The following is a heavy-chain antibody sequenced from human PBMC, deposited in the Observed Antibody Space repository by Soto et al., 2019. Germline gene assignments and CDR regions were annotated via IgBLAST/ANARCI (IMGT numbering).Heavy chain of an antibody. D-gene: IGHD2-15*01. V-gene: IGHV5-51*01. CDR1: GYTFTDYW. J-gene: IGHJ6*02. CDR3: ARSSRVPAKGRNSGMDV. Sequence: GESLKISCKCPGYTFTDYWIAWVRQMPGKGLEWMGMIYPGDSDTRYSPSFQGQGTISADKSMTTAYLQWNSLKASDTAMYYCARSSRVPAKGRNSGMDVWGQGTTVTVSS. CDR2: IYPGDSDT.